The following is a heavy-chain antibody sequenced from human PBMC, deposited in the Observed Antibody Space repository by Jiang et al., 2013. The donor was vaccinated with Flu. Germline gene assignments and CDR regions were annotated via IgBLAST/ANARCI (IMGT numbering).Heavy chain of an antibody. J-gene: IGHJ3*02. V-gene: IGHV3-30*18. D-gene: IGHD2-21*02. CDR1: GFTFSNYV. Sequence: GSGFTFSNYVMHWVRQAPGKGLEWVALISYDGSDNYYADSVKGRFTISRDNSKNTLYLQMNSLRAEDTAVYYCAKHRRAYCGGDCYFDAFDIWGQGTIVTVSS. CDR3: AKHRRAYCGGDCYFDAFDI. CDR2: ISYDGSDN.